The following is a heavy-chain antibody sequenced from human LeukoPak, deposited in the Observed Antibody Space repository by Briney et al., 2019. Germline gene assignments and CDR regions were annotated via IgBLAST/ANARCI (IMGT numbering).Heavy chain of an antibody. CDR2: INPNSGGT. CDR1: GYTFTGYY. Sequence: GASVKVSCKASGYTFTGYYMHWVRQAPGQGLEWMGWINPNSGGTNYAQKFQGRVTMTRDTSISTAYMELSRLRSDDTAVYYCARDPRGFVVVPAAQYKSQAVYYYYYMDVWGKGTTVTISS. CDR3: ARDPRGFVVVPAAQYKSQAVYYYYYMDV. D-gene: IGHD2-2*01. J-gene: IGHJ6*03. V-gene: IGHV1-2*02.